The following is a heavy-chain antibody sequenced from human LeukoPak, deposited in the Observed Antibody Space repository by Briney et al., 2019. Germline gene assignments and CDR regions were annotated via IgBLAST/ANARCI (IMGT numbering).Heavy chain of an antibody. D-gene: IGHD3-3*01. V-gene: IGHV3-74*01. CDR2: VNNDGSST. CDR3: ARVDFWSGYPDYFDY. J-gene: IGHJ4*02. Sequence: GSLRLSCAASGFTFRSYWMHWVRQAPGKGLVWVSRVNNDGSSTSYADSVKGRFTISRDNAKNTLYLQMNSLRAEDTAVYYCARVDFWSGYPDYFDYWGQGTLVTVSS. CDR1: GFTFRSYW.